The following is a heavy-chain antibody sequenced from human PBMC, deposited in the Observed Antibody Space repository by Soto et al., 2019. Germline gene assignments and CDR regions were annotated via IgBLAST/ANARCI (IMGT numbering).Heavy chain of an antibody. V-gene: IGHV3-23*05. CDR2: ISNSGSST. CDR3: ARADLLWDSFDL. D-gene: IGHD2-2*01. CDR1: GFPFRNFA. Sequence: GGSLRLSCAASGFPFRNFAMAWVRQAPGKGLEWVSIISNSGSSTYHGDSVKGRFTTSRDNSKGTLSLHMRGVRIDDTAAYFCARADLLWDSFDLWGQGTLVTVSS. J-gene: IGHJ4*02.